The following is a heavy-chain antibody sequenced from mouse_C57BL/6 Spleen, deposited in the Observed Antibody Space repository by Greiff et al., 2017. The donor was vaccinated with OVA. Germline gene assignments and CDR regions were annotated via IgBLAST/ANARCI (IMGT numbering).Heavy chain of an antibody. J-gene: IGHJ4*01. CDR3: AIYGSSSYYAMDY. CDR2: IWSGGST. V-gene: IGHV2-2*01. D-gene: IGHD1-1*01. CDR1: GFSLTSYG. Sequence: VHLVESGPGLVQPSQSLSITCTVSGFSLTSYGVHWVRQSPGKGLEWLGVIWSGGSTDYNAAFISRLSISKDNSKSQVFFKMNSLQADDTAIYYCAIYGSSSYYAMDYWGQGTSVTVSS.